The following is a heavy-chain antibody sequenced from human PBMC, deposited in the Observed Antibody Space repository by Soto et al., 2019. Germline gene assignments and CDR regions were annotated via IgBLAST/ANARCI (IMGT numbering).Heavy chain of an antibody. Sequence: QITLKESGPTLVKPTQTLTLTCTFSGFSLSTSGVGVGWIRQPPGKALEWLALIYWDDDKRYSPSLKSRLTITKDTSKNQVVLTMTNMDPVDTATYYCAHVVPYSSIWYEAFDIWGQGTMVTVSS. D-gene: IGHD6-13*01. CDR1: GFSLSTSGVG. CDR2: IYWDDDK. V-gene: IGHV2-5*02. J-gene: IGHJ3*02. CDR3: AHVVPYSSIWYEAFDI.